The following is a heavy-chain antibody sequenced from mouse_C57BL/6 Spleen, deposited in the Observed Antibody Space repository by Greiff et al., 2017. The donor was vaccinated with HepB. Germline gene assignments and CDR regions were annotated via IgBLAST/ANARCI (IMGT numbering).Heavy chain of an antibody. Sequence: DVKLQESGPGLVKPSQSLSLTCSVTGYSITSGYYWNWIRQFPGNKLEWMGYISYDGSNNYNPSLKNRISITRDTSKNQFFLKLNSVTTEDTATYYCARGITTVVATYWYFDVWGTGTTVTVSS. CDR1: GYSITSGYY. V-gene: IGHV3-6*01. D-gene: IGHD1-1*01. CDR2: ISYDGSN. CDR3: ARGITTVVATYWYFDV. J-gene: IGHJ1*03.